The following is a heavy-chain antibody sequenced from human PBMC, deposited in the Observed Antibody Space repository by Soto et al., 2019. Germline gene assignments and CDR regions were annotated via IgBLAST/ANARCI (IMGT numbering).Heavy chain of an antibody. Sequence: QLQLQESGSGLVKPSQTLSLTCAVSGGSISSGGYSWSWIRQPPGKGLEWIGYIYHSGSTYYNPSLKCRVTISVDRSKNHFSLKRSSVTAADTAVYYCARAGGLGAVAADYWGQGTLVTVSS. CDR2: IYHSGST. V-gene: IGHV4-30-2*01. CDR1: GGSISSGGYS. CDR3: ARAGGLGAVAADY. D-gene: IGHD6-19*01. J-gene: IGHJ4*02.